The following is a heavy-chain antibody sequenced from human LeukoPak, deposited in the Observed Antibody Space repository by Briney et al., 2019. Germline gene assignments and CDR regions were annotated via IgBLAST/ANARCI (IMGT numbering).Heavy chain of an antibody. CDR1: GGSISSYY. Sequence: PSETLSLTCTVSGGSISSYYGSWIRQPPGKGLEWIGYIYYTGSTNYNPSLKSRVTMSVDTSKNQFSLKLSSVTAADTAVYYCARDTGDGMDVWGQGTTVTVSS. J-gene: IGHJ6*02. CDR2: IYYTGST. V-gene: IGHV4-59*12. CDR3: ARDTGDGMDV. D-gene: IGHD1-1*01.